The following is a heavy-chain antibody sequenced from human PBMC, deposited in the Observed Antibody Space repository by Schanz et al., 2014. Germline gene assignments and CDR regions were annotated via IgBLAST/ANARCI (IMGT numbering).Heavy chain of an antibody. J-gene: IGHJ5*02. CDR2: ISGDHRNT. V-gene: IGHV3-66*01. D-gene: IGHD3-10*01. Sequence: EVQLVESGGGLVQPGGSLRLSCAVSGFIVRSNYMTWVRQAPGKGLEWVSSISGDHRNTFYADSVKGRFTISRDNSKNTLYLQMNSLRAEDTAVYYCARPALWFGDNCFDPWGQGTLVTVSS. CDR3: ARPALWFGDNCFDP. CDR1: GFIVRSNY.